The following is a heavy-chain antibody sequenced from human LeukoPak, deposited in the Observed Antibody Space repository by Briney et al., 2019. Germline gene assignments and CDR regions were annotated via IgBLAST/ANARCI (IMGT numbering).Heavy chain of an antibody. CDR3: ARVIWGPVDYYYMDV. Sequence: ASVKVSCKASGYTFTSYDINWVRQATGQGLEWMGWMNPNSGNTGYAQKFQGGVTMTRNTSISTAYMELSSLRSEDTAVYYCARVIWGPVDYYYMDVWGKGTTVTVSS. V-gene: IGHV1-8*01. J-gene: IGHJ6*03. CDR1: GYTFTSYD. CDR2: MNPNSGNT. D-gene: IGHD3-16*01.